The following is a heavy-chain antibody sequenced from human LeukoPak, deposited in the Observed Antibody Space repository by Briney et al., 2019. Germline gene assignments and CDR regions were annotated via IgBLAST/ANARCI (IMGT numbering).Heavy chain of an antibody. CDR2: ISYDGSNK. V-gene: IGHV3-30*18. CDR3: AKVHGDFWSFSDDAFDI. CDR1: GFTFSRHG. D-gene: IGHD3-3*01. Sequence: GGSLRLSCAPSGFTFSRHGMHWVRQAPGKGLEWVAVISYDGSNKYYADSVKGRFTISRDDSKNTLYLQMNSLRAEDTAVYYCAKVHGDFWSFSDDAFDIWGQGTMVTVSS. J-gene: IGHJ3*02.